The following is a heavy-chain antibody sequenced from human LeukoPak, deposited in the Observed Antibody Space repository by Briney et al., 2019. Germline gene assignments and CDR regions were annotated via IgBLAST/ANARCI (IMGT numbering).Heavy chain of an antibody. CDR3: AKSNEAHDYKGRYYYYGMDV. CDR2: ISSSSSTI. D-gene: IGHD4-11*01. Sequence: GGSLRLSCAASGFTFSSYSMNWVRQAPGKGLEWVSYISSSSSTIYYADSVKGRFTISRDNAKNSLYLQMNSLRAEDTAVYYCAKSNEAHDYKGRYYYYGMDVWGQGTTVTVSS. J-gene: IGHJ6*02. V-gene: IGHV3-48*01. CDR1: GFTFSSYS.